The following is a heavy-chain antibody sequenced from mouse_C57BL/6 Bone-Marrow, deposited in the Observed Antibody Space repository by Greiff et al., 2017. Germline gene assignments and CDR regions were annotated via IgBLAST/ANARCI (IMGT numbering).Heavy chain of an antibody. V-gene: IGHV7-3*01. CDR2: IRNKANGYTT. CDR1: GFTFTDYY. CDR3: AGNYYGSRYAMDY. J-gene: IGHJ4*01. D-gene: IGHD1-1*01. Sequence: VQLQQSGGGLVQPGGSLSLSCAASGFTFTDYYMSWVRQPPGKALEWLGFIRNKANGYTTEYSASVKGRFTISRDNSQSILYLQMNALRAEDSATYYCAGNYYGSRYAMDYWGQGTSVTVSS.